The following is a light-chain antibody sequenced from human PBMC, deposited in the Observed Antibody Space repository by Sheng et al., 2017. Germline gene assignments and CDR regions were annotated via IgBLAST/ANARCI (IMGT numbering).Light chain of an antibody. CDR2: GAS. Sequence: EIVMTQSPATLSLSPGERATLSCRASQSVSRGSLAWYQHKDGQAPRLLISGASNRVTGVPDRFSGSGSGTDFTLTITRLEPGDFAVYFCQQYGDSPPTFGQGTNVEIK. CDR1: QSVSRGS. CDR3: QQYGDSPPT. J-gene: IGKJ1*01. V-gene: IGKV3-20*01.